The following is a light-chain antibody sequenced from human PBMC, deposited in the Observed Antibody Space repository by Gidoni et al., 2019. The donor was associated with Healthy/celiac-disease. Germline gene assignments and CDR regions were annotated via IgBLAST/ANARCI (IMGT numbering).Light chain of an antibody. Sequence: AIRMTQSPSSFSASTGDRVTITCRASQGISSYLAWYQQTPGKAPKLLIYAASTLQSGVPSMFSGSGAGTDFPLTISCLQYEDFATYYCQQYYSYHQTFGQGTKVEIK. CDR3: QQYYSYHQT. CDR1: QGISSY. J-gene: IGKJ1*01. CDR2: AAS. V-gene: IGKV1-8*01.